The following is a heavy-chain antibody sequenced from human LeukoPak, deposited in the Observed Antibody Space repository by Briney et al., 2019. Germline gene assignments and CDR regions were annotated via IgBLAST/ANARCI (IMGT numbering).Heavy chain of an antibody. CDR1: GFTVSSNY. Sequence: GGSLRLPCAASGFTVSSNYMSWVRQAPGKGLEWVSVIYSGGSTYYADSVKGRFTISRDNSKNTLYLQMNSLRAEDTAVYYCASNSRQQLVPQDYWGQGTLVTVSP. CDR3: ASNSRQQLVPQDY. V-gene: IGHV3-53*01. CDR2: IYSGGST. D-gene: IGHD6-13*01. J-gene: IGHJ4*02.